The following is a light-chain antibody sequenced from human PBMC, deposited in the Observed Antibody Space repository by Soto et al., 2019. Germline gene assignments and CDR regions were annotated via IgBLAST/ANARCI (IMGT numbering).Light chain of an antibody. CDR1: QSINSE. V-gene: IGKV3-15*01. J-gene: IGKJ2*01. CDR3: HQGHNWPLT. CDR2: GAS. Sequence: EIVMTQSPATLSLSPGERAALSCRASQSINSELAWYQQKPGQPPRLLIYGASTRATGVPARFTGSESGSDFTLTISGLQSEDFAVYYCHQGHNWPLTVGQGTRLEI.